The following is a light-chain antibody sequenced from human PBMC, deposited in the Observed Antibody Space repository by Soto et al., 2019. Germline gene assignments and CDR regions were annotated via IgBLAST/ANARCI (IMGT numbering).Light chain of an antibody. CDR3: QQYSNWPPVT. CDR1: ESVSTN. CDR2: GAS. Sequence: EIVMTQSPATLSVSPGERATLSCRASESVSTNLAWYQQKPGQAPRLLIYGASTRATGIPARFSGSGSGTEFTLTISRLQSEDFVVYYCQQYSNWPPVTFGQGTKLEIK. V-gene: IGKV3-15*01. J-gene: IGKJ2*01.